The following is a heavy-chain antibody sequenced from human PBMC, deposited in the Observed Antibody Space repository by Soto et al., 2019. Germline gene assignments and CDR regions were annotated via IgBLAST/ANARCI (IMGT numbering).Heavy chain of an antibody. Sequence: QVQLVQSGAEVKKPGSSVKVSCKASGGTFSSYAISWVRQAPGQGFEWMGGIIPIFGTANYAQKFQGRVTITADESTSTAYMELSSLRSEDTAVYYCAREGNCSGGSCYGSFGYWGQGTLVTVSS. CDR2: IIPIFGTA. D-gene: IGHD2-15*01. CDR3: AREGNCSGGSCYGSFGY. CDR1: GGTFSSYA. V-gene: IGHV1-69*01. J-gene: IGHJ4*02.